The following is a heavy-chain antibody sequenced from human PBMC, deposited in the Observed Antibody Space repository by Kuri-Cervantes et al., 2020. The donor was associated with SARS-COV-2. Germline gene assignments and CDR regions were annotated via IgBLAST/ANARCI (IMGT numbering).Heavy chain of an antibody. V-gene: IGHV4-39*07. Sequence: ESLKISCTVSGGSISSSSYYWGWIRQPPGKGLEWIGSIYYSGSTYYNPSLKSRVTISVDTSKNQFSLKLSSVTASDSAVYYCARSGYYSRGVTYYYMDVRDKGTTVTVSS. CDR1: GGSISSSSYY. D-gene: IGHD3-22*01. CDR2: IYYSGST. J-gene: IGHJ6*03. CDR3: ARSGYYSRGVTYYYMDV.